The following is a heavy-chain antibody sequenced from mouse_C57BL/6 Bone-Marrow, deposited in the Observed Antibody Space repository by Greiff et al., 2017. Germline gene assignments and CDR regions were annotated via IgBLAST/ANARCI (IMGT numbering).Heavy chain of an antibody. Sequence: EVQRVESGGGLVKPGGSLKLSCAASGFTFSSYTMSWVRQTPEKRLAWVATISGGGGNTYYPDSVKGRFTISRDNAKNTLYLHMSSLRSEDTAVYYCARQGRLRHAMDYWGQGTSVTVSS. CDR1: GFTFSSYT. D-gene: IGHD2-4*01. CDR2: ISGGGGNT. J-gene: IGHJ4*01. CDR3: ARQGRLRHAMDY. V-gene: IGHV5-9*04.